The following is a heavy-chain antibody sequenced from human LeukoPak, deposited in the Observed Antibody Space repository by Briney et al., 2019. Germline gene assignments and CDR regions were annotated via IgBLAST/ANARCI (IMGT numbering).Heavy chain of an antibody. CDR2: ISYDGSNK. CDR1: GFTFSSYG. CDR3: AKRHETYGMDV. J-gene: IGHJ6*02. Sequence: PGRSLRLSCAASGFTFSSYGMHWVRQAPGKGLEWVAVISYDGSNKYYADSVKGRFTISRDNSKNTLYLQVNSLRAEDTAVYYCAKRHETYGMDVWGQGTTVTVSS. V-gene: IGHV3-30*18.